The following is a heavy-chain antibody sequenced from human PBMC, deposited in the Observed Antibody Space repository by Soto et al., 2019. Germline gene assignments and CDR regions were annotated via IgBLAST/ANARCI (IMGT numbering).Heavy chain of an antibody. V-gene: IGHV1-2*02. Sequence: ASVKVSCKASGYTFTGYYMHWVRQAPGQGLEWMGWINPNSGDTKYAQKFQGRVTMTRDTSTRTAYMEVSRLTSDDTAVYYCARSLSTIGGRPDSWGQGALVTVSS. J-gene: IGHJ4*02. D-gene: IGHD6-6*01. CDR1: GYTFTGYY. CDR2: INPNSGDT. CDR3: ARSLSTIGGRPDS.